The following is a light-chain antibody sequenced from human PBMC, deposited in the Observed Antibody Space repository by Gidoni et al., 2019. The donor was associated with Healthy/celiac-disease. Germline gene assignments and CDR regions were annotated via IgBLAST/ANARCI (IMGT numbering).Light chain of an antibody. J-gene: IGKJ4*01. CDR1: QSVSSSY. Sequence: EIVLTQSPGTMSLSPGERATLSCRARQSVSSSYLACYQKKPGKAPRLLIYGASSRATGIPYRFSGSGSWTDFTLTISRLEPEDVAVYYCQQYGSSLLFGGGTKVEIK. CDR3: QQYGSSLL. CDR2: GAS. V-gene: IGKV3-20*01.